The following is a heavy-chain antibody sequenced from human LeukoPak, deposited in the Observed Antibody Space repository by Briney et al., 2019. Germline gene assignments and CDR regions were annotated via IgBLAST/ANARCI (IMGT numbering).Heavy chain of an antibody. V-gene: IGHV3-23*01. D-gene: IGHD1-14*01. J-gene: IGHJ4*02. CDR2: ISDSGGST. CDR1: GFSLSRYA. CDR3: ARTQTAFDY. Sequence: GGSLRLSCAVSGFSLSRYAMSWVRKAPGKGLEWVSAISDSGGSTYYADSVKGRFTISRDNSRNTLYLQMNTLRAEDTAVYYCARTQTAFDYWGQGTLVTVSS.